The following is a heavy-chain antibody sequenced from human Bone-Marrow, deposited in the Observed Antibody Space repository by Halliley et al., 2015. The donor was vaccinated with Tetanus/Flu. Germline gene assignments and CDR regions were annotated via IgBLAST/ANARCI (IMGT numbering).Heavy chain of an antibody. CDR2: KKQDGSDT. V-gene: IGHV3-7*03. CDR3: ARGLQWQWGLCSFDC. Sequence: NKKQDGSDTYSLDSVKGRFPFSSANANNSLYLQMTSLRAEDTAVYYGARGLQWQWGLCSFDCWGQGTLVTVSS. D-gene: IGHD2-8*01. J-gene: IGHJ4*02.